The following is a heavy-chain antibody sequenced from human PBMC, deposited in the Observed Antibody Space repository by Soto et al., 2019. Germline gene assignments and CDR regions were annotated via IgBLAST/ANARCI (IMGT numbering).Heavy chain of an antibody. V-gene: IGHV4-30-4*01. D-gene: IGHD3-16*01. J-gene: IGHJ6*02. CDR2: IYYSGST. CDR3: ARLTPGNGPVYYYNGMDV. CDR1: GGSISSGDYY. Sequence: QVQLHETGPGLVKPSQTLSLTCTVSGGSISSGDYYWSWIRQPPGKGLEWIGYIYYSGSTYYNPSLTARVTISVDPAKNQCSLKLSSVSAADTAVYYYARLTPGNGPVYYYNGMDVWGQGTPVTVSS.